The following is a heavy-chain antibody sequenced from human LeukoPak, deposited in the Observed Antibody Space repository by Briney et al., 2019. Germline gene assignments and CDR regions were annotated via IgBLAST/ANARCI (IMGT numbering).Heavy chain of an antibody. Sequence: GGSLRLSCSASGFTFNSYAIHWVRQAPGKGLEYVSSIGTNGISTYYADSVTGRFTISRDNSKNSLYLQMSSLRAEDTAVYYCARGCYYERSGYCPFDYWGPGTLVTVSS. CDR3: ARGCYYERSGYCPFDY. CDR1: GFTFNSYA. J-gene: IGHJ4*02. CDR2: IGTNGIST. V-gene: IGHV3-64D*09. D-gene: IGHD3-22*01.